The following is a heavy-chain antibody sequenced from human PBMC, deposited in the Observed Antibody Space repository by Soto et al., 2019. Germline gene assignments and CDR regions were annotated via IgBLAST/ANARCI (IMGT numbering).Heavy chain of an antibody. D-gene: IGHD1-26*01. V-gene: IGHV2-5*02. J-gene: IGHJ4*02. CDR3: AHNIVGATQGYSDY. CDR1: GFSLSTSGVG. CDR2: IYWDDDK. Sequence: SGPTLVNPTHTLTLTCTFSGFSLSTSGVGVGWIRQPPGKALEWLALIYWDDDKRYRPSLKSRLTITKDTSKNQVVLTMTNMDPVDKATYYCAHNIVGATQGYSDYWGKGTLVTVSS.